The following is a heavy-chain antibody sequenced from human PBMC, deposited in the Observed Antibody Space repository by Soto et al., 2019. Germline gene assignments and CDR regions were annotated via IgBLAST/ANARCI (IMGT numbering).Heavy chain of an antibody. CDR2: INHSGST. V-gene: IGHV4-34*01. CDR3: ARGGDSSSWYVNYYYGMDV. D-gene: IGHD6-13*01. J-gene: IGHJ6*02. Sequence: PSETLSLTCAVYGGSFSGYYWSWIRQPPGKGLEWIGEINHSGSTNYNPSLKSRVTISVDTSKNQFCLKLSSVTTADTAVYYCARGGDSSSWYVNYYYGMDVWGQGTTVT. CDR1: GGSFSGYY.